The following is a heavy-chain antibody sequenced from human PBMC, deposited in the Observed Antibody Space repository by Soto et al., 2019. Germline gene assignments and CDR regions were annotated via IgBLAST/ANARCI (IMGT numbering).Heavy chain of an antibody. Sequence: GESLKISCKGSGYSFTSYWIGWVRQMPGKGLEWMGIIYPGDSDTRYSPSFQGQVTISADKSISTTYLQWSSLKASDTAMYYCARTSSAGKYYYGMDVWGQGTTVTVSS. CDR2: IYPGDSDT. J-gene: IGHJ6*02. V-gene: IGHV5-51*01. CDR1: GYSFTSYW. CDR3: ARTSSAGKYYYGMDV. D-gene: IGHD6-13*01.